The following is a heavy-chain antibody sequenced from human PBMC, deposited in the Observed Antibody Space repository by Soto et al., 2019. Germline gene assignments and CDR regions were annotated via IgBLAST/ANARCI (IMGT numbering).Heavy chain of an antibody. V-gene: IGHV3-48*02. CDR1: GFTFSSYS. D-gene: IGHD6-19*01. CDR2: ISSSSSTI. J-gene: IGHJ4*02. Sequence: EVQLVESGGGLVQPGGSLRLSCAASGFTFSSYSMNWVRQAPGKGLEWVSYISSSSSTIYYADSVKGRFTISRDNAKNSLYPQMNSLRDEDTAVYYCARDPNSSGWFRGPFDYWGQGTLVTVSS. CDR3: ARDPNSSGWFRGPFDY.